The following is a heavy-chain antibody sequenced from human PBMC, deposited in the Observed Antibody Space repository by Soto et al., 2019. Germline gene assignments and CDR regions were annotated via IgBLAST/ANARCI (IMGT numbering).Heavy chain of an antibody. V-gene: IGHV4-59*01. CDR2: IYYSGST. CDR3: ARVRRYCSSTNCYTKYYFDY. Sequence: SETLSLTCTVSGGSISSYYWSWIRQPPGKGLEWIGYIYYSGSTNYNPSLKSRVTISVDTSKNQFSLQLSSVTAADTAVYYCARVRRYCSSTNCYTKYYFDYCGQGTLVTVSS. D-gene: IGHD2-2*02. J-gene: IGHJ4*02. CDR1: GGSISSYY.